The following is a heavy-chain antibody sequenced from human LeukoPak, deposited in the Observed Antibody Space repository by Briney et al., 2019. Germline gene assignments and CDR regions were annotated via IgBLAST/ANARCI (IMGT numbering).Heavy chain of an antibody. D-gene: IGHD2-2*01. V-gene: IGHV1-2*04. CDR3: VRGIVVVPAAMLGYYYYYGMDV. Sequence: ASVKVSCKASGYTFTGYYMHWVRQAPGQGLEWMGWINPNSGGTNYAQKFQGWVTMTRDTSISTAYMELSRLRSDDTAVYYCVRGIVVVPAAMLGYYYYYGMDVWGQGTTVTVSS. J-gene: IGHJ6*02. CDR1: GYTFTGYY. CDR2: INPNSGGT.